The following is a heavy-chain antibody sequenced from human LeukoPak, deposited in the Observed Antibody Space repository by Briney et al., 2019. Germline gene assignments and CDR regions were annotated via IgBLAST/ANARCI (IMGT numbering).Heavy chain of an antibody. CDR2: IIPILGIA. J-gene: IGHJ4*02. CDR3: ARIEWDYGDYGPGY. CDR1: GGTFSSYA. V-gene: IGHV1-69*04. D-gene: IGHD4-17*01. Sequence: GASVKVSCKASGGTFSSYAISWVRQAPGQGLEWMGRIIPILGIANYAQKFQGRVTITADKSTSTAYMELSSLRSEDTAVYYCARIEWDYGDYGPGYWGQGTLVTVSS.